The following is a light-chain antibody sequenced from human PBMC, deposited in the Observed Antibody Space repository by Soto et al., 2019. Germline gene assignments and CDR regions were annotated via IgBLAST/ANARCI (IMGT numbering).Light chain of an antibody. V-gene: IGKV1-5*03. Sequence: DIQITQSPSTLSASVGDRVTITCRASQSISDWLAWYQQTPGKAPKLLIYKASSLQSGVPSRFSGSGSGTEFTLTISSLQPDDFATFYCQQYNSYPYTFGRGT. CDR2: KAS. CDR3: QQYNSYPYT. CDR1: QSISDW. J-gene: IGKJ2*01.